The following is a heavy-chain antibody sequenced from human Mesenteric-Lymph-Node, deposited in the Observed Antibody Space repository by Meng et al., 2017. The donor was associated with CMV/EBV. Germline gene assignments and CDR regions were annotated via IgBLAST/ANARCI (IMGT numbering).Heavy chain of an antibody. CDR1: GFTFSSYL. D-gene: IGHD3-9*01. CDR2: IKQDGSEK. CDR3: ARVLERVRYFGSWFDP. J-gene: IGHJ5*02. Sequence: GGSLRLSCVASGFTFSSYLMSWVRQAPGKGLEWVANIKQDGSEKYYVDSVKGRFSISRDNAKNSLYLQMNSLRAEDTAVYYCARVLERVRYFGSWFDPWGQGTLVTVSS. V-gene: IGHV3-7*01.